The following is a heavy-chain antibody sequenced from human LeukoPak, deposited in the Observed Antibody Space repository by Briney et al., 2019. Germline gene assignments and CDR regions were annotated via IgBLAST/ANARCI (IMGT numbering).Heavy chain of an antibody. CDR2: TSHSGNT. J-gene: IGHJ4*02. CDR3: ARPFSYYYGSGSYLY. CDR1: GGSLSGYY. V-gene: IGHV4-34*01. D-gene: IGHD3-10*01. Sequence: SETLSPTCAVYGGSLSGYYWSWIRQPPGKGLEWIGETSHSGNTNYDPSLKSRVTISVDTSKNQFSLKLRSVTAADTAVYYCARPFSYYYGSGSYLYWGQGTLVTVSS.